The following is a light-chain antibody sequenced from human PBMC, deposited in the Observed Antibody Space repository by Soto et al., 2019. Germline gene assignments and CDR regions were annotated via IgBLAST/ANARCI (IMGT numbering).Light chain of an antibody. J-gene: IGKJ4*01. V-gene: IGKV3-20*01. Sequence: IGLTQSPDTLSVSPGERATLSCRASQSVSSSYLAWYQQKPGQAPRLLIYGASSRATGIPDRFSGSGSGTDFTLTISRLEPEDFAVYYCQQYGSSPLTFGGGTKVDI. CDR2: GAS. CDR1: QSVSSSY. CDR3: QQYGSSPLT.